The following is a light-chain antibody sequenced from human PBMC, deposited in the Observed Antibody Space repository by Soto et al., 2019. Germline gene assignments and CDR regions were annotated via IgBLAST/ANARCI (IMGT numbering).Light chain of an antibody. Sequence: QSALTQPASVSGSPGQSSTISCTGTSSDIGAYDYVSWYRHHPCKAPKMMIYEVNNRPSGVSNRFWGSKAVNTASLTISGLQGEEEADYYGSACGRISTQVFGGGTKVTVL. CDR3: SACGRISTQV. CDR2: EVN. CDR1: SSDIGAYDY. V-gene: IGLV2-14*01. J-gene: IGLJ2*01.